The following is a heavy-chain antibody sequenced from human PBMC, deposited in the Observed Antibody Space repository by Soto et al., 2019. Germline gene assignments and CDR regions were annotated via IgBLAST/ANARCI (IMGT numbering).Heavy chain of an antibody. Sequence: GGSLRLSCAASGFTVSSNYMSWVRQAPGKGLEWVSVIYSGGSTYYADSVKGRFTISRDNSKNTLYLQMNSLRAEDTAVYYCARDAVQITMVRGVNYYYYMDVWGKGTTVTVSS. CDR1: GFTVSSNY. CDR2: IYSGGST. V-gene: IGHV3-66*01. D-gene: IGHD3-10*01. CDR3: ARDAVQITMVRGVNYYYYMDV. J-gene: IGHJ6*03.